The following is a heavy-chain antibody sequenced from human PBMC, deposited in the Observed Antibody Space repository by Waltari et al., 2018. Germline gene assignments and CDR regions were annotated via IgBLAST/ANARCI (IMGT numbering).Heavy chain of an antibody. CDR3: AKVEMGGAFDI. D-gene: IGHD3-16*01. Sequence: EVQLVESGGGLVQPGASLRLSCAASGFTFSSSALRWVRQAPGKGVEWVSAISGSGGSTYYEDSVKGRFTISRDNSKNTLYLQRNRLRAEETAVYYCAKVEMGGAFDIWGQGTMVTVSS. CDR2: ISGSGGST. V-gene: IGHV3-23*04. CDR1: GFTFSSSA. J-gene: IGHJ3*02.